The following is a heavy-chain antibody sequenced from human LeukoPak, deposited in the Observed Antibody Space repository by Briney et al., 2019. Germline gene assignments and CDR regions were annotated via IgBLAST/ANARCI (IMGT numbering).Heavy chain of an antibody. J-gene: IGHJ4*02. D-gene: IGHD6-19*01. CDR2: ISYSGST. Sequence: SETLSLTCTVSGDPISGYFWTWIRQPPGKGLEWIGYISYSGSTKYNPSLKSRVTISVDTSKNQFSLEMSSVTAADTAVYYCATFSVAGRRSIFDSWGQGILVTVSS. CDR3: ATFSVAGRRSIFDS. CDR1: GDPISGYF. V-gene: IGHV4-59*03.